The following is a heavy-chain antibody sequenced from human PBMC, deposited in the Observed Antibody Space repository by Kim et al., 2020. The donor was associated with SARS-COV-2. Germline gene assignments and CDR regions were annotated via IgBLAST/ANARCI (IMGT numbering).Heavy chain of an antibody. CDR2: IIPIFGTA. CDR3: ASPVLRYSHIRIERDYYYGMDV. J-gene: IGHJ6*02. Sequence: SVKVSCKASGGTFSSYAISWVRQAPGQGLEWMGGIIPIFGTANYAQKFQGRVTITADESTSTAYMELSSLRSEDTAVYYCASPVLRYSHIRIERDYYYGMDVWGQGTTVTVSS. CDR1: GGTFSSYA. V-gene: IGHV1-69*13. D-gene: IGHD3-9*01.